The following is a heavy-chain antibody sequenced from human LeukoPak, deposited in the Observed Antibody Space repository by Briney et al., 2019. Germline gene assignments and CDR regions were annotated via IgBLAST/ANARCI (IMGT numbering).Heavy chain of an antibody. J-gene: IGHJ4*02. CDR2: INWNGGST. CDR1: GFTFDDYG. D-gene: IGHD3-22*01. CDR3: ARDLGYDSSGYYSDY. Sequence: GGSLRLSCAASGFTFDDYGMSWVRQAPGKGLEWVSGINWNGGSTGYADSVKGRFTISRDNAKNSLYLQMNSLRAEDTASYYCARDLGYDSSGYYSDYWGQGTLVTVSS. V-gene: IGHV3-20*04.